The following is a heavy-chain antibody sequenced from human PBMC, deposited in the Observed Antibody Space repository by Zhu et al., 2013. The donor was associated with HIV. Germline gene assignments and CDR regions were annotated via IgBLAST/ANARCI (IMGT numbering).Heavy chain of an antibody. CDR3: AREDRYYYDSSGSRAFDY. CDR1: GYIFTTYD. J-gene: IGHJ4*02. D-gene: IGHD3-22*01. V-gene: IGHV1-46*01. Sequence: QVQLVQSGAEVKKPGASVKVSCKASGYIFTTYDMHWVRQAPGQGLEWMGIINPSGGSTSYAQKFQGRVTMTRDTSTSTVYMELSSLRSEDTAVYYCAREDRYYYDSSGSRAFDYWGQGTLVTVSS. CDR2: INPSGGST.